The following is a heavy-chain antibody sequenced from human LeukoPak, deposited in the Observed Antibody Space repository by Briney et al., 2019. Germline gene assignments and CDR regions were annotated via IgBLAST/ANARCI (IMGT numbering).Heavy chain of an antibody. Sequence: PGRSLRLSCAASGFTFRTYAMTWVRQAPGQGLEWVSIISGSGAYTYYADSVRGRFTISRDNSKNTLYLEMNSLRAEDTAVYYCAKDLPNHYYDSSGLFDYWGQGTLVTVSS. V-gene: IGHV3-23*01. D-gene: IGHD3-22*01. CDR2: ISGSGAYT. J-gene: IGHJ4*02. CDR3: AKDLPNHYYDSSGLFDY. CDR1: GFTFRTYA.